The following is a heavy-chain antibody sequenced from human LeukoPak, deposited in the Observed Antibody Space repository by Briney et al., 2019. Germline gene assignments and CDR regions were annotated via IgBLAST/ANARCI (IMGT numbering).Heavy chain of an antibody. CDR1: GGSISSYY. D-gene: IGHD1-1*01. V-gene: IGHV4-59*01. CDR3: ARDADDPFDY. Sequence: SETLSLTCTVSGGSISSYYWSWIRQPPGKGLEWIGYIYYSGSTNYNPSLKSRVTISVDTSKNQFSLKLSSVTAADTAVYYCARDADDPFDYWGQGTLVTVSS. CDR2: IYYSGST. J-gene: IGHJ4*02.